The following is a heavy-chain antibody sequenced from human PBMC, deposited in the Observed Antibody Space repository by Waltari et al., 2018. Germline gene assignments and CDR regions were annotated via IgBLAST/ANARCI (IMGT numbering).Heavy chain of an antibody. D-gene: IGHD3-22*01. CDR3: ARGGDSSWPR. J-gene: IGHJ4*02. Sequence: VESGGGVIRPGGSLRLSCEASGFTLVDYGMSWVRQGPGKGLEWIAGINWKGDKVAYGDAVRGRFIISRDNAKNLLYLQMNTVGLDDTALYYCARGGDSSWPRWGQGTLVTVSA. V-gene: IGHV3-20*04. CDR1: GFTLVDYG. CDR2: INWKGDKV.